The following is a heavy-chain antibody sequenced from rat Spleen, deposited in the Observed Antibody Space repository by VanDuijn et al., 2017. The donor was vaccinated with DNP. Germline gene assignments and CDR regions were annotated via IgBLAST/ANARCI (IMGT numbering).Heavy chain of an antibody. J-gene: IGHJ3*01. Sequence: QVQLKESGPGLVQPSQTLSLTCTVSGFSLTNYNVHWVRQPPGKGLEWIAAISSGGSTYYNSVLKSRLSISRDTSKSQVFLKMNSVQTEDTAMYFCARWDYDGWFAYWGQGTLVTVSS. D-gene: IGHD1-12*02. CDR3: ARWDYDGWFAY. CDR2: ISSGGST. V-gene: IGHV2-6*01. CDR1: GFSLTNYN.